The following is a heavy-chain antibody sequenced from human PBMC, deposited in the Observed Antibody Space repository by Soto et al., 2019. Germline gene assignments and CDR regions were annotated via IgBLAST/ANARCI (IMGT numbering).Heavy chain of an antibody. CDR1: GGSISSSSYY. D-gene: IGHD6-13*01. CDR3: ARRTRSSAYSSSWYPTRHCGMDV. J-gene: IGHJ6*02. CDR2: IYYSGST. Sequence: SETLSLTCTVSGGSISSSSYYWGWIRQPPGKGLEWIGSIYYSGSTYYNPSLKSRVTISVDTSKNQFSLKLSSVTAADTAVYYCARRTRSSAYSSSWYPTRHCGMDVWGQGTTVTVSS. V-gene: IGHV4-39*01.